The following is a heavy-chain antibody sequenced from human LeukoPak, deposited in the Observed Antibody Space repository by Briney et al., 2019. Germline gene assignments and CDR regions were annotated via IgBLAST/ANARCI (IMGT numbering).Heavy chain of an antibody. Sequence: SETLSLTCTGSGGSINSYYWSWIRQPAGKGLEWIGRIYTSGSTNYNPSLKSRVTMSVDTSKNQFSLKLSSVTAADTAVYYCAREGHSGYPFDYWGQGTLVTVSS. V-gene: IGHV4-4*07. J-gene: IGHJ4*02. CDR1: GGSINSYY. D-gene: IGHD5-12*01. CDR2: IYTSGST. CDR3: AREGHSGYPFDY.